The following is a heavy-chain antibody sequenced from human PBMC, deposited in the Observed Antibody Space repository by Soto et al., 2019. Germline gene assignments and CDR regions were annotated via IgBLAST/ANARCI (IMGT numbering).Heavy chain of an antibody. D-gene: IGHD6-19*01. J-gene: IGHJ6*02. V-gene: IGHV5-10-1*01. Sequence: GESLKISCKGSGYSFTSYWISWVRQMPGKGLEWMGRIDPSDSYTNYNPSFQGHATISADKSISTAYLKWSSLKTSDTAMYNYARQIAVAGTDYYYGMDVWGQGTTVTVSS. CDR2: IDPSDSYT. CDR3: ARQIAVAGTDYYYGMDV. CDR1: GYSFTSYW.